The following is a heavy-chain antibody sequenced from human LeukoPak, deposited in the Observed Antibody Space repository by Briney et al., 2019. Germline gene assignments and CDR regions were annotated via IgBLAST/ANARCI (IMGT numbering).Heavy chain of an antibody. Sequence: SETRSLTCTVSGGSITSSSYYWGWIRQPPGKGLEWIGSMYYGGTTYYNPSLKSRVTISVDRSKNQFSLKLSSVTAADTAVYYCARLVAATGNFDYWGQGTLVTVSS. V-gene: IGHV4-39*07. CDR1: GGSITSSSYY. CDR3: ARLVAATGNFDY. J-gene: IGHJ4*02. D-gene: IGHD6-13*01. CDR2: MYYGGTT.